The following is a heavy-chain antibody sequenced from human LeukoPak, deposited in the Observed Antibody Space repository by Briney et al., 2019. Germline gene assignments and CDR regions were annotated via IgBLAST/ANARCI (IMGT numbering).Heavy chain of an antibody. J-gene: IGHJ6*03. CDR1: GGSISNYY. V-gene: IGHV4-59*01. CDR2: IHYSGST. CDR3: ARTTEGYCSGGNCYYYYYYMDV. D-gene: IGHD2-15*01. Sequence: SETLSLTCTVSGGSISNYYWSWIRQPPGKGLEWIGYIHYSGSTSYNPSLKSRVTISVDTSKDQFSLKLRFVTPADTAVFYCARTTEGYCSGGNCYYYYYYMDVWGKGTTVTVSS.